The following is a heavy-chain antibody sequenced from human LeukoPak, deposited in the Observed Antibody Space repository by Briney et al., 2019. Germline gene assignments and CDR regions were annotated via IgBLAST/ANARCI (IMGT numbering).Heavy chain of an antibody. CDR3: ARDVGPLLWFGELPTNYYYGMDV. J-gene: IGHJ6*02. CDR1: GFTFSSYS. CDR2: ISSSSSYI. Sequence: PGGSLRLSCAASGFTFSSYSMNWVRQAPGKGLEWVSSISSSSSYIYYADSVKGRFTISRDNAKNSLYLQMNSLRAEDTAVYYCARDVGPLLWFGELPTNYYYGMDVWGQGTTVTVSS. V-gene: IGHV3-21*01. D-gene: IGHD3-10*01.